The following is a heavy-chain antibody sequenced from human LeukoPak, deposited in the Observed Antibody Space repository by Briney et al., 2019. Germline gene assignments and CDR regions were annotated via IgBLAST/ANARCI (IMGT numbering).Heavy chain of an antibody. CDR1: GGSFSGYY. J-gene: IGHJ4*02. CDR2: INHRGST. CDR3: ARGTDCSSTSCYDPKEYYFDY. Sequence: SETLSLTCAVYGGSFSGYYWSWIRQPPGKGLEWTGEINHRGSTNYNPSLKSRVTISVDTSKNQFSLKLSSVTAADTAVYYCARGTDCSSTSCYDPKEYYFDYWGQGTLATVSS. D-gene: IGHD2-2*01. V-gene: IGHV4-34*01.